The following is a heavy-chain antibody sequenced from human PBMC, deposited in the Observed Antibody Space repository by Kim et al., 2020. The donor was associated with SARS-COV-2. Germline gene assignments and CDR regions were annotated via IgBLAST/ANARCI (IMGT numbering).Heavy chain of an antibody. CDR1: GGSFSGYY. Sequence: SETLSLTCAVYGGSFSGYYWSWIRQPPGKGLEWIGEINHSGSTNYNPSLKSRVTISVDTSKNQFSLKLSSVTAADTAVYYCARGGRGGVGARRIDYWGQGTLGSVSS. CDR3: ARGGRGGVGARRIDY. V-gene: IGHV4-34*01. CDR2: INHSGST. D-gene: IGHD1-26*01. J-gene: IGHJ4*02.